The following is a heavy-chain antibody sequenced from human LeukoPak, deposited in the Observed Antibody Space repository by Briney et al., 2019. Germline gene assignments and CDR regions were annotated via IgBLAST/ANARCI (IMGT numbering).Heavy chain of an antibody. Sequence: SVNVSCKASGGTFSSYAISWVRQAPGQGLEWMGGIIPIFGTANYAQKFQGRVTITADESTSTAYMELSSLRSEDTAVYYCAREAAAGSDAFDIWGQGTMVTVSS. V-gene: IGHV1-69*13. CDR1: GGTFSSYA. CDR3: AREAAAGSDAFDI. D-gene: IGHD6-13*01. CDR2: IIPIFGTA. J-gene: IGHJ3*02.